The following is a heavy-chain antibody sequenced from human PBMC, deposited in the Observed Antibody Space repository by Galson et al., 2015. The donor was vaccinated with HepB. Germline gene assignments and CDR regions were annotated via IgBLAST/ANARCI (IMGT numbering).Heavy chain of an antibody. CDR3: ARDSDSSGNIDY. D-gene: IGHD6-19*01. J-gene: IGHJ4*02. Sequence: SLRLSCAASGFTVSSNYMSWVRQAPGKGLEWVSVIYSGGSTYYADSVKGRFTISRDNSKNTLYLQMNSLRAEDTAVYYCARDSDSSGNIDYWGQGTLVTVSS. V-gene: IGHV3-66*02. CDR2: IYSGGST. CDR1: GFTVSSNY.